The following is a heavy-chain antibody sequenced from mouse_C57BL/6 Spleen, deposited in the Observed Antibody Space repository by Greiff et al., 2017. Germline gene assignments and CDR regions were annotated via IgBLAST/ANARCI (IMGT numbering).Heavy chain of an antibody. CDR2: ISYDGSN. D-gene: IGHD1-1*01. CDR3: ARGGDYYDGSSYGFDY. V-gene: IGHV3-6*01. Sequence: VQLQQSGPGLVKPSPSLSLTCSVTGYSITSGYYWNWIRQFPGNKLEWMGYISYDGSNNYNPSLKNRISITRDTSKNQFFLKLNSVTTEDTATYYWARGGDYYDGSSYGFDYWGQGTTLTVSS. CDR1: GYSITSGYY. J-gene: IGHJ2*01.